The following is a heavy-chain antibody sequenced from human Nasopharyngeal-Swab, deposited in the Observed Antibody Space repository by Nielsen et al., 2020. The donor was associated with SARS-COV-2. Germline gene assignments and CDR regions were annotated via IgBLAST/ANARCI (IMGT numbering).Heavy chain of an antibody. Sequence: SETLSLTCTVSGGSISSGDYYWSWIRQPPGKGLEWIGYIYYSGSTYSNPSLKSRVTISVDTSKNQFSLKLSSVTAADTAVYYCARDRVVVINHWYFDLWGRGTLVTVSS. V-gene: IGHV4-30-4*01. CDR1: GGSISSGDYY. CDR3: ARDRVVVINHWYFDL. J-gene: IGHJ2*01. CDR2: IYYSGST. D-gene: IGHD3-22*01.